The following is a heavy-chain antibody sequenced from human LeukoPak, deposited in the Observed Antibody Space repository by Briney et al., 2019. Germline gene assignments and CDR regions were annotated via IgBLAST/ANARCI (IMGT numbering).Heavy chain of an antibody. D-gene: IGHD3-3*01. CDR1: GYTFTSYG. CDR2: INPNSGGT. CDR3: ARVGRSGARYYYNYYMDV. Sequence: ASVKVSCKASGYTFTSYGISWVRQAPGQGLEWMGWINPNSGGTNYTQKFQGRVTMSRDTSINTAYMELSRLRSDDTAVYYCARVGRSGARYYYNYYMDVWGKGTTVTVSS. V-gene: IGHV1-2*02. J-gene: IGHJ6*03.